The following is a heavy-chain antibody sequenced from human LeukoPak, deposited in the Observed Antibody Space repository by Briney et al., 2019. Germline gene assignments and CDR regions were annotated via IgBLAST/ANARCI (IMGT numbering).Heavy chain of an antibody. CDR2: ISTSSSYI. V-gene: IGHV3-21*01. CDR1: GFTFSSYS. CDR3: ARGKTGTTLGALY. Sequence: GGSLRLSCAASGFTFSSYSMNWVRQAPGKGLEWVSFISTSSSYIYYADPMKGRFTISRDNAKNSLYLQMNSLRAEDTAVYYCARGKTGTTLGALYWGQGTLVTVSS. J-gene: IGHJ4*02. D-gene: IGHD1-1*01.